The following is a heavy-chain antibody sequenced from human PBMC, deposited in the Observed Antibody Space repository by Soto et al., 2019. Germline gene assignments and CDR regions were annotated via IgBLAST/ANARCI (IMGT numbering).Heavy chain of an antibody. CDR3: ARLSVDIVDTSDAFYI. Sequence: GGSLRLSCAASGFTFSDYYMSWIRQAPGKGLEWVSYISSSSSYTNYADSVKGRFTISRDNAKNSLYLQMNSLRAEDTAVYYCARLSVDIVDTSDAFYIWGQGTMVTVS. CDR1: GFTFSDYY. J-gene: IGHJ3*02. D-gene: IGHD5-12*01. CDR2: ISSSSSYT. V-gene: IGHV3-11*03.